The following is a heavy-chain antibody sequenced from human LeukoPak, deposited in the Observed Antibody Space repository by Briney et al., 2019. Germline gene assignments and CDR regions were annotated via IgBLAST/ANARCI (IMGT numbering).Heavy chain of an antibody. V-gene: IGHV4-4*02. Sequence: SGTLSLTCAVSGGSISSSNWWCWVRQPPGKELEWIGEIYHSGSTNYNPSLKSRVTISVDKSKNQFSLKLSSVTAADTAVYYCARVPNLAFFIAAAGRYYYYGMDVWGQGTTVTVSS. CDR2: IYHSGST. D-gene: IGHD6-13*01. CDR3: ARVPNLAFFIAAAGRYYYYGMDV. J-gene: IGHJ6*02. CDR1: GGSISSSNW.